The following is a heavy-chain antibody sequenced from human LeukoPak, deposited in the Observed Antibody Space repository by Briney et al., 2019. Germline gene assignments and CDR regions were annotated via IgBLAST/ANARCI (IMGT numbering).Heavy chain of an antibody. D-gene: IGHD3-10*01. Sequence: PGGSLRLSCAASGFTFSDYYMSWIRQAPGKGLEWVSYISSSGSNIYYADSVKGRFTISRDNAKNSLYLQMNSLRAEDTAVYYCAREGSGGWYYYMDVWGKGTTVTVSS. CDR1: GFTFSDYY. V-gene: IGHV3-11*01. CDR3: AREGSGGWYYYMDV. CDR2: ISSSGSNI. J-gene: IGHJ6*03.